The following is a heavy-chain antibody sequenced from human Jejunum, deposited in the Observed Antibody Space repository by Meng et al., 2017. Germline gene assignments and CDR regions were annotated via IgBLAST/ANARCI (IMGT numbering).Heavy chain of an antibody. J-gene: IGHJ4*02. CDR1: GGPTNIYA. D-gene: IGHD3-3*01. Sequence: QVQPVQSGAQEKTPGRTVNASCTASGGPTNIYAFTWVRQAPGQGLEWMGDITPMLAMTKYAQTFQDRVAISADDSTTTAYMELKYLRSDDTAVYYCAITRSLDKSRYYPTDYWGQGTLVTVSS. CDR2: ITPMLAMT. V-gene: IGHV1-69*01. CDR3: AITRSLDKSRYYPTDY.